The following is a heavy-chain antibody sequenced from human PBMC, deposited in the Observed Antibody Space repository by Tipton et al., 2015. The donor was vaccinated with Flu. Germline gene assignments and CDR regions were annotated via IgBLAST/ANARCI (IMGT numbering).Heavy chain of an antibody. Sequence: TLSLTCSVSGGSINNYYLSWIRQAPGKGLEWIGSVYYSGTTYYNPSLKSRVTISVDTSKSQFSLMLRSVTAADTAVYYCARLSYYDVDLKNFYFDYWGQGALVTVSS. V-gene: IGHV4-59*05. CDR1: GGSINNYY. CDR2: VYYSGTT. J-gene: IGHJ4*02. CDR3: ARLSYYDVDLKNFYFDY. D-gene: IGHD3-10*02.